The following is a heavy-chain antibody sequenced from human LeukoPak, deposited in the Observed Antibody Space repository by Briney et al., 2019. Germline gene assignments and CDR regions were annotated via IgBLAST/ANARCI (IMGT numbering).Heavy chain of an antibody. D-gene: IGHD3-10*01. CDR2: ISWNSGSI. Sequence: GGSLRLSCAASGFTFSSYWMHWVRQAPGKGLEWVSGISWNSGSIDYAESVKGRFTISRDNAKNSLYLQMNSLRAEDTALYYCAKADYGSGSYYNVRYFDYWGQGTLVTVSS. J-gene: IGHJ4*02. CDR1: GFTFSSYW. CDR3: AKADYGSGSYYNVRYFDY. V-gene: IGHV3-9*01.